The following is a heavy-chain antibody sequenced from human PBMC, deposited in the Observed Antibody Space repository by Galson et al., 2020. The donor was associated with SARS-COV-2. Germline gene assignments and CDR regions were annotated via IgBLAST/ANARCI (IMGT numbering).Heavy chain of an antibody. CDR1: GYAFTNYD. Sequence: ASVKVSCKASGYAFTNYDINWVRQATGEGLEWMGWMNPKSGNTGYVQKFQGRVTMTRDTSTSTAYMELSSLRSEDTAVYYCAIVWERGFSYGNWFDPWGQGTLVTVSS. J-gene: IGHJ5*02. D-gene: IGHD5-18*01. V-gene: IGHV1-8*01. CDR2: MNPKSGNT. CDR3: AIVWERGFSYGNWFDP.